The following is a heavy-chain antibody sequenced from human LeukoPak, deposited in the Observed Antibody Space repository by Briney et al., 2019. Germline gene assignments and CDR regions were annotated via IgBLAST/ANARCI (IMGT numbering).Heavy chain of an antibody. Sequence: GGSLRLSCAASGFTFSSYSMNWVRQAPGKGLEWVSYISSSSTIYYADSVKGRFTISRDNAKNSLYLQMNSLRAEDTAGYYCARAMVHYYYYYMDVWGKGTTVTVSS. CDR1: GFTFSSYS. CDR2: ISSSSTI. J-gene: IGHJ6*03. D-gene: IGHD3-10*01. V-gene: IGHV3-48*01. CDR3: ARAMVHYYYYYMDV.